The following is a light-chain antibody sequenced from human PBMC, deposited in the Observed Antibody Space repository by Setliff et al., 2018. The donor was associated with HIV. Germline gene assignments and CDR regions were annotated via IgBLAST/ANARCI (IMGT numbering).Light chain of an antibody. Sequence: QSVLTQPPSVSGAPGQRVTFSCTGSSSNIGAGFDVHWYQQFPGTAPKLLIYSFTNRPSGVPDRFSGSKSGTSASLAIAGLQAEDEADYYCQSYDSSLSGYVFGTGTKVTVL. J-gene: IGLJ1*01. V-gene: IGLV1-40*01. CDR1: SSNIGAGFD. CDR3: QSYDSSLSGYV. CDR2: SFT.